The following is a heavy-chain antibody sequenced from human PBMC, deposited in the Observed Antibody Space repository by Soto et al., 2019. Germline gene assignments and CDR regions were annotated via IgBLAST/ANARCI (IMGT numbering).Heavy chain of an antibody. CDR2: ISGSDGKT. Sequence: GGSLRLSCAASGFSFGSYALSWVRQAPGEGLEWVSTISGSDGKTFYADSVKGRFSISRDTSQSTLYLQMNSLRADDTAMYYCARWSYLDYWGQGTRVTVSS. D-gene: IGHD3-3*01. J-gene: IGHJ4*02. V-gene: IGHV3-23*01. CDR1: GFSFGSYA. CDR3: ARWSYLDY.